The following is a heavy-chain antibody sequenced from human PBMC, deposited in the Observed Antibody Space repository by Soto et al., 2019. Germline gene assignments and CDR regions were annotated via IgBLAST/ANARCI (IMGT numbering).Heavy chain of an antibody. J-gene: IGHJ6*02. Sequence: SETLSLTCAVSGGSISSSGYCWNWIRQPAGKGLEWIGYIYHGGSTYYNPSLKSRVTISVDRSQNQFSLKLTSMTAADTAVYFCARATDRFLDYYYGVDVWGQGTTVTVSS. V-gene: IGHV4-30-2*01. CDR3: ARATDRFLDYYYGVDV. CDR2: IYHGGST. D-gene: IGHD1-1*01. CDR1: GGSISSSGYC.